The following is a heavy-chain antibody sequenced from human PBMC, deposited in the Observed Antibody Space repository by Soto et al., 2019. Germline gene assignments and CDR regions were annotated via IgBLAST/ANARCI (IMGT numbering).Heavy chain of an antibody. CDR2: ISAYNGNT. J-gene: IGHJ6*02. CDR1: GYTFTRYG. D-gene: IGHD3-10*01. CDR3: ARDSYELWFGELSVVSDSYYYYYYGMDV. V-gene: IGHV1-18*01. Sequence: GASVKVSCKASGYTFTRYGISWVRQAPGQGLEWMGWISAYNGNTNYAQKLQGRVTMTTDTSTSTAYMELRSLRSDDTAVYYCARDSYELWFGELSVVSDSYYYYYYGMDVWGQGTTVTVSS.